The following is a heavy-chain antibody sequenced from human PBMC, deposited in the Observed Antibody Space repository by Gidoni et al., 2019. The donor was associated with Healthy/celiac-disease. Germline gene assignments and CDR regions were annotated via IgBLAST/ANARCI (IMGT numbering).Heavy chain of an antibody. Sequence: EVQLVESGGVLVQPGRSLRLSCAASGFTFDDYAMHWVRQAPGKGLEWVSGISWNSGSIGYADSVKGRFTISRDNAKNSLYLQMNSLRAEDTALYYCAKGRVGQLVPMLDYWGQGTLVTVSS. D-gene: IGHD6-13*01. V-gene: IGHV3-9*01. CDR1: GFTFDDYA. CDR2: ISWNSGSI. J-gene: IGHJ4*02. CDR3: AKGRVGQLVPMLDY.